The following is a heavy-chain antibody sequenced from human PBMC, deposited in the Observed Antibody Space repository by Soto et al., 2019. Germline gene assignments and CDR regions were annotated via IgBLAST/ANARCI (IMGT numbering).Heavy chain of an antibody. CDR3: ARDSRAYSSGWYDPWDY. CDR2: ISSSSSYI. D-gene: IGHD6-19*01. Sequence: GGSLRLSCAASGFTFSSYSMNWVRQAPGKGLEWVSSISSSSSYIYYADSVKGRFTISRDNAKNSLYLQMNSLRAEDTAVYYCARDSRAYSSGWYDPWDYWGQGTLVTVSS. J-gene: IGHJ4*02. CDR1: GFTFSSYS. V-gene: IGHV3-21*01.